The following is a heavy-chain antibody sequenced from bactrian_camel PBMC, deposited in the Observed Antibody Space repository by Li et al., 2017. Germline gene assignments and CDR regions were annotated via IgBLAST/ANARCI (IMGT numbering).Heavy chain of an antibody. J-gene: IGHJ4*01. CDR2: IYSGGGT. D-gene: IGHD3*01. CDR1: GFTITTYD. CDR3: AAPQALYCAASWCYEDY. Sequence: VQLVESGGDLVQPGGSLRLSCAASGFTITTYDMSWVRQAPGKALEWVSLIYSGGGTRYVDSVKGRFTSSRDNAKNVLYLQMNSLKTEDTAVYYCAAPQALYCAASWCYEDYWGQGTQVTVS. V-gene: IGHV3S40*01.